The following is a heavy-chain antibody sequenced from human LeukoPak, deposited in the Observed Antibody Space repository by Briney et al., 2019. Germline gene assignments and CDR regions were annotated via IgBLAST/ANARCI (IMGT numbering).Heavy chain of an antibody. J-gene: IGHJ4*02. CDR1: GFTFSTFA. CDR2: IFPSGGEI. Sequence: GGSLRLSCAASGFTFSTFAMIWVRQPPGKGLEWVSSIFPSGGEIHYADSVKGRFTISRDNAKNSLYLQMNSLRAEDTAVYYCATSKYSGSYWGQGTLVTVSS. V-gene: IGHV3-21*04. D-gene: IGHD1-26*01. CDR3: ATSKYSGSY.